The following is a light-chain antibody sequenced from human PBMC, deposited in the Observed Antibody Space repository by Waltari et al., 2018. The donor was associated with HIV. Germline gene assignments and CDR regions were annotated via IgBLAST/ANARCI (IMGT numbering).Light chain of an antibody. J-gene: IGKJ1*01. CDR2: GAV. V-gene: IGKV3-15*01. CDR3: QQYNKWPPWT. Sequence: EVVMTQSPATLSVFPGERVTLSCRASQNVSSDLAWLQQRPGQAPRLVIHGAVTRATGIPARISGSGSATEFILTISSLQSEDVAIYYCQQYNKWPPWTFGQGTKVEMK. CDR1: QNVSSD.